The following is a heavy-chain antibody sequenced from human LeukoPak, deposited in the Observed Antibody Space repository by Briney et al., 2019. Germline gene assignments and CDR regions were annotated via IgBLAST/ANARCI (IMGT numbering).Heavy chain of an antibody. CDR3: ARGWYGSGSYYSAYDY. CDR1: GGTFSSYA. V-gene: IGHV1-69*05. Sequence: EASVKVSCKASGGTFSSYAISWVRQAPGQGLEWMGGIIPIFGTANYAQKFQGRVTITTDESTSTAYMELSSLRSEDTAVYYCARGWYGSGSYYSAYDYWGQGTLVTVS. J-gene: IGHJ4*02. D-gene: IGHD1-26*01. CDR2: IIPIFGTA.